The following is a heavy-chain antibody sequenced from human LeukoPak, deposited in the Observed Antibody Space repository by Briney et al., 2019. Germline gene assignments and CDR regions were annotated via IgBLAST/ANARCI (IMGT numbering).Heavy chain of an antibody. D-gene: IGHD4-17*01. J-gene: IGHJ6*02. V-gene: IGHV4-4*02. Sequence: NPSETLSLTCAVSGGSISSSNWWSWVRQPPGKGLEWIGEIYHSGSTNYNPSPKSRVTISVDKSKNQFSLKLSSVTAADTAVYYCARAPLTVTSYYYYGMDVWGQGTTVTVSS. CDR3: ARAPLTVTSYYYYGMDV. CDR2: IYHSGST. CDR1: GGSISSSNW.